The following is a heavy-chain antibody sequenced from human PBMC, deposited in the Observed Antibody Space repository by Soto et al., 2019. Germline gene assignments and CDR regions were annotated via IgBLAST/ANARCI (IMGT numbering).Heavy chain of an antibody. CDR1: GVTFSSYP. Sequence: QVQLVQSGAEVKRPGSSVKVSCKASGVTFSSYPISWVLQAPGQGLEWMGGTNGNLGTGNYAQKFRGRLTITVEITTTTAYMELSSVTSEDTAVYYCARRDSHGYFRYFDNWGQGTLVTVSS. CDR2: TNGNLGTG. V-gene: IGHV1-69*06. D-gene: IGHD4-17*01. CDR3: ARRDSHGYFRYFDN. J-gene: IGHJ4*02.